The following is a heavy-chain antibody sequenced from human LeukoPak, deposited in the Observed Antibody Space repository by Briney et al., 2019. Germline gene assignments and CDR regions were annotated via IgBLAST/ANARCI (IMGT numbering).Heavy chain of an antibody. CDR3: AGENSSSSLDY. Sequence: SETLSLTCAVYGGSLSGYYWSWIRQPPGKGLEWIGEINHSGSTNYNPSLKSRVTISVDTSKNQFSLKLSSVTAADTAVYYCAGENSSSSLDYWGQGTLITVSS. CDR2: INHSGST. CDR1: GGSLSGYY. J-gene: IGHJ4*02. D-gene: IGHD6-6*01. V-gene: IGHV4-34*01.